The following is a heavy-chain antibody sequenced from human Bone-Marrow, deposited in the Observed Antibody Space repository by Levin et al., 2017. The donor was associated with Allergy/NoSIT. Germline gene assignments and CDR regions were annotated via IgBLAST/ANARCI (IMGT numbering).Heavy chain of an antibody. D-gene: IGHD3-16*01. V-gene: IGHV3-74*01. CDR2: INSDGSTT. J-gene: IGHJ4*02. Sequence: SCAASGFTFSSSWMHWVRQAPGKGLVWVSRINSDGSTTNYADSVKGRFTISRDNAKNTLFLQMNSLRAEDTAVYYCVSWAREDYWGQGTLVAVSS. CDR1: GFTFSSSW. CDR3: VSWAREDY.